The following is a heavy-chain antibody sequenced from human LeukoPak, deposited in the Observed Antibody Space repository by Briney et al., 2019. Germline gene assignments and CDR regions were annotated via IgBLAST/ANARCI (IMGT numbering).Heavy chain of an antibody. CDR3: ARQHYSNNYYYYYMDV. Sequence: GGSLRPSCAASGFTVSSNYMSWVRQAPGKGLEWVSVIYSGGSTYYADSVKGRFTISRDNSKNTLYLQMNSLRAEDTAVYYCARQHYSNNYYYYYMDVWGKGTTVTVSS. CDR2: IYSGGST. CDR1: GFTVSSNY. V-gene: IGHV3-53*01. J-gene: IGHJ6*03. D-gene: IGHD3-10*01.